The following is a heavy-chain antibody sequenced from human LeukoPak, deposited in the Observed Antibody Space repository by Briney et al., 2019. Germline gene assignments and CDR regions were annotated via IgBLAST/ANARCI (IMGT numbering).Heavy chain of an antibody. V-gene: IGHV4-59*01. CDR3: ARAGAWQIDP. Sequence: PSETLSLTCTVSGVSINSYYWSWIRQPPGKGLEWIGHVFYTGSSIYNPSLKSRVTISLDRSNNHFSLRLTSVSAADTAVYYCARAGAWQIDPWGQGTLVTVSS. J-gene: IGHJ5*02. CDR2: VFYTGSS. D-gene: IGHD3-10*01. CDR1: GVSINSYY.